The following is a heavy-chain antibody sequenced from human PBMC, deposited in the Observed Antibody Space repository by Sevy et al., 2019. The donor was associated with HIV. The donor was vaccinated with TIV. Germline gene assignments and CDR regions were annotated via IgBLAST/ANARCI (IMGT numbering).Heavy chain of an antibody. CDR1: GFNFSSHK. V-gene: IGHV3-48*03. CDR3: AKEGDFWSGYYVDY. D-gene: IGHD3-3*01. CDR2: ISDGGAVI. Sequence: GGSLRLSCAASGFNFSSHKMNWIRQAPGKGLEWVAYISDGGAVIHYADSVMGRFTISRDNSKNSLYLQMNSLRADDTAVYYCAKEGDFWSGYYVDYWGQSTLVTVSS. J-gene: IGHJ4*02.